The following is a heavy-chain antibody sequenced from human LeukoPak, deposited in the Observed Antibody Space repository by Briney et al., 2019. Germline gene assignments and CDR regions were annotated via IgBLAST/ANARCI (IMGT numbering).Heavy chain of an antibody. CDR2: ISGSGGST. CDR1: GFTFSSYA. J-gene: IGHJ4*02. CDR3: AKDLSSGGSGSYYNPFDY. V-gene: IGHV3-23*01. D-gene: IGHD3-10*01. Sequence: GGSLRLSCAASGFTFSSYAMSWVRQAPGKGREWVSAISGSGGSTYYADSVKGRFTISRDNSKNTLYLQMTSLRAEDTAVYYCAKDLSSGGSGSYYNPFDYWGQGTLVTVSS.